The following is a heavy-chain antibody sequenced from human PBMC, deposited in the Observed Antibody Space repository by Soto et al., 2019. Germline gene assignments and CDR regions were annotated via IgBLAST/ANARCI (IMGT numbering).Heavy chain of an antibody. CDR1: GFTFTRYS. CDR3: ARESEDLTSNFDY. CDR2: ISSTTNYI. Sequence: GGSLRLSYAASGFTFTRYSMNWVRQAPGKGLEWVSSISSTTNYIYYGDSMKGRFTISRDNAKNSLYLEMNSLRAEDTAVYYCARESEDLTSNFDYWGQGTLVTVSS. V-gene: IGHV3-21*06. J-gene: IGHJ4*02.